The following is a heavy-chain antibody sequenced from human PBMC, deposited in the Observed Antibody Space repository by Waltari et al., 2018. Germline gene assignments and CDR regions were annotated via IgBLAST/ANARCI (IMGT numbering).Heavy chain of an antibody. CDR1: GGTFSSYA. CDR3: ARDRDSSSWYFGLAGMDV. CDR2: SIPIFGTA. D-gene: IGHD6-13*01. V-gene: IGHV1-69*08. Sequence: QVQLVQSGAEVKKPGSSVKVSCKASGGTFSSYAISWVRQAPGQGLEWMGRSIPIFGTANYAQKFQGRVTITADKSTSTAYMELSSLRSEDTAVYYCARDRDSSSWYFGLAGMDVWGQGTTVTVSS. J-gene: IGHJ6*02.